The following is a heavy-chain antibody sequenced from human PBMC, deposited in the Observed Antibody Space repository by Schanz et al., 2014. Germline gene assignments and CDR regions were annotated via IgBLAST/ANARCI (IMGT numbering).Heavy chain of an antibody. J-gene: IGHJ4*01. CDR3: ARGASCSRSGCPFDS. V-gene: IGHV3-72*01. CDR2: VRNKNNRYTT. D-gene: IGHD2-2*01. Sequence: EADLVESGGGLIQRGESLRLSCSASGFTFSDHYMDWVRQAPGKGLEWVGRVRNKNNRYTTEYAAAVKGRFTISRDDSKNSLYMQMNSLKTEDTAMYYCARGASCSRSGCPFDSWGQGTLVTVSS. CDR1: GFTFSDHY.